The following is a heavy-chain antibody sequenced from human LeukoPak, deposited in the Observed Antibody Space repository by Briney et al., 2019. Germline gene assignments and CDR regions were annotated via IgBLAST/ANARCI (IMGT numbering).Heavy chain of an antibody. CDR2: ISSCGSS. V-gene: IGHV4-61*02. Sequence: SDTLSLTCTVSGHSISSCDYYWRWIRQPAGKGLEWIGRISSCGSSNYNPSLNSRVTISVDTSKNQFSLKLSSVTAAGTAVYFCARGPYSYDSSGAFDIWGQGTMVTVSS. CDR3: ARGPYSYDSSGAFDI. CDR1: GHSISSCDYY. J-gene: IGHJ3*02. D-gene: IGHD3-22*01.